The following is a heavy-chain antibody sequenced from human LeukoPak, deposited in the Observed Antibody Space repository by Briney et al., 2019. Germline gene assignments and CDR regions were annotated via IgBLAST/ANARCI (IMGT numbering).Heavy chain of an antibody. J-gene: IGHJ3*02. CDR3: AKVPSDDFWSGYAFDI. V-gene: IGHV3-30*02. D-gene: IGHD3-3*01. CDR1: GFTFSDYW. Sequence: GGSLRLSCAASGFTFSDYWMSWVRQAPGKGLEWVAFIRYDGSNKYYADSVKGRFTISRDNSKNTLYLQMNSLRAEDTAVYYCAKVPSDDFWSGYAFDIWGQGTMVTVSS. CDR2: IRYDGSNK.